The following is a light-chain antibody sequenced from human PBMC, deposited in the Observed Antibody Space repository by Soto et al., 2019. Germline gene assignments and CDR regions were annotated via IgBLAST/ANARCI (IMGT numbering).Light chain of an antibody. CDR1: QSVSRN. CDR3: QQYTGLPTT. CDR2: AAS. J-gene: IGKJ5*01. V-gene: IGKV3D-15*01. Sequence: EIVMTQSPATLSVSPGGRATLSCRASQSVSRNLAWYQQKPGQAPRLLIYAASSRATGIPDRFSGSGSGTDFTLTITRLEPEDSAVYFCQQYTGLPTTFGQGTRLEIK.